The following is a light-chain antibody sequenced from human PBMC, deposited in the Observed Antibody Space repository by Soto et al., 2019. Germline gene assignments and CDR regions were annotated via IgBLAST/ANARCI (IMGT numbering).Light chain of an antibody. Sequence: EIVLTQSPGTLSLSPGERVTLSCRASQTISSSYLGWYQQKPGQAHRLLIYGASNRATGIPDRFSGSGFGTDFTLTIKRLESEDFAVYYCKQYGSLPLTFGGGTKVDIK. CDR3: KQYGSLPLT. V-gene: IGKV3-20*01. CDR2: GAS. CDR1: QTISSSY. J-gene: IGKJ4*01.